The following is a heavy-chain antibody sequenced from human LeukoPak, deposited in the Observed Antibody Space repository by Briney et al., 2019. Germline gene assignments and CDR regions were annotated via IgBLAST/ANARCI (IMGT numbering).Heavy chain of an antibody. V-gene: IGHV1-18*01. CDR3: ARDRSPGNFDY. J-gene: IGHJ4*02. CDR2: ISAYNGNT. CDR1: GYTFTSYG. Sequence: GASVKVSCKASGYTFTSYGISWVRQAPGQGLEWMGWISAYNGNTDYAQKLQGRVTMTTDTSTSTAYMELRSLRSDATAVYYCARDRSPGNFDYWGQGTMVTVSS.